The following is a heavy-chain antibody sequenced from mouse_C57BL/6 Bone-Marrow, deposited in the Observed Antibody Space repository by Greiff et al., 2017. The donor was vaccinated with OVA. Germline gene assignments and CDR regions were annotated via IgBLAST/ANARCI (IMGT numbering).Heavy chain of an antibody. CDR1: GYTFTSYW. CDR3: ARLRLRRGDYFDY. Sequence: QVQLQQPGAELVKPGASVKLSCKASGYTFTSYWMHWVKQRPGQGLEWIGMIHPNSGSTNYNEKFKSKATLTVDKSSSTAYMQLSSLTPEDSAVYDCARLRLRRGDYFDYWGQGTTLTVSS. V-gene: IGHV1-64*01. CDR2: IHPNSGST. D-gene: IGHD2-4*01. J-gene: IGHJ2*01.